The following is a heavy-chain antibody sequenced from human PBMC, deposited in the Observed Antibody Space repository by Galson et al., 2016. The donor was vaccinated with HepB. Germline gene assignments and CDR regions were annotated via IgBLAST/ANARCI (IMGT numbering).Heavy chain of an antibody. CDR3: ATWGTYSEKHAFDI. CDR2: IHYSGSS. J-gene: IGHJ3*02. Sequence: SETLSLTCTVSDDSISNYYWNWIRQPPGKGLEWIGYIHYSGSSKCNPPLKSRVTMSVDTSKNQFSLRLSSVTAADTAVYYCATWGTYSEKHAFDIWGQGTMVTVSS. CDR1: DDSISNYY. V-gene: IGHV4-59*01. D-gene: IGHD3-16*01.